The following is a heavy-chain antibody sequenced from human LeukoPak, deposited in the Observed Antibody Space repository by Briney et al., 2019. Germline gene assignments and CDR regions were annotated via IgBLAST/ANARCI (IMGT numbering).Heavy chain of an antibody. CDR3: AKGYCSSTSCYSCFDY. CDR1: GFTFSSYA. Sequence: GGSLRLSCAASGFTFSSYAMSWVRQAPGKGLEWVSAISGSGGSTYYADSVKGRFTISRDNSKNTLYLQMNSLRAEDTAVYYCAKGYCSSTSCYSCFDYWGQGTLVTVSS. CDR2: ISGSGGST. J-gene: IGHJ4*02. V-gene: IGHV3-23*01. D-gene: IGHD2-2*02.